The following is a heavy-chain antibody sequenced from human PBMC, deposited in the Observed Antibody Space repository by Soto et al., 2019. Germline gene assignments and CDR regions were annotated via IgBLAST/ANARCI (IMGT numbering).Heavy chain of an antibody. CDR3: ARLTCISTSCYALGEYGMDV. Sequence: PGESLKISCKGSGYSFTSYWIGWVRQMPGKGLEWMGIIYPGDSDTRYSPSFQGQVTISADKSISTAYLQWSSLKASDTAMYYCARLTCISTSCYALGEYGMDVWGQGNTVTVSS. D-gene: IGHD2-2*01. CDR2: IYPGDSDT. V-gene: IGHV5-51*01. J-gene: IGHJ6*02. CDR1: GYSFTSYW.